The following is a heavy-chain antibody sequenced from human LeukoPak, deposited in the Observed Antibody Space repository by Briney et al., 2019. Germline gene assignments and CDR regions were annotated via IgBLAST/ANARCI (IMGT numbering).Heavy chain of an antibody. V-gene: IGHV1-18*01. J-gene: IGHJ6*02. Sequence: ASVEVSCKASGYTFTSYGISWVRQAPGQGLEWMGWISAYNGNTNYAQKLQGRVTMTTDTSTSTAYMELRSLRSDDTAVYYCARGGGQQLNYYYYGMDVWGQGTTVTVSS. CDR3: ARGGGQQLNYYYYGMDV. CDR1: GYTFTSYG. D-gene: IGHD6-13*01. CDR2: ISAYNGNT.